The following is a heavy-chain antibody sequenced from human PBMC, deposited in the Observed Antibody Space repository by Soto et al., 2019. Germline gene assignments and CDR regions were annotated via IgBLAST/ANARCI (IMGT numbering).Heavy chain of an antibody. CDR1: GYTFTSYD. Sequence: ASVKVSCKASGYTFTSYDINWVRQATGQGLEWMGWMNPNSGNTGYAQKFQGRVTMTRNTAINTAYMELSSLRSEDTAVYYCASGSWYYDFCSGSLPRNTDSRGQRTLVTVSS. CDR2: MNPNSGNT. J-gene: IGHJ5*01. D-gene: IGHD3-3*01. CDR3: ASGSWYYDFCSGSLPRNTDS. V-gene: IGHV1-8*01.